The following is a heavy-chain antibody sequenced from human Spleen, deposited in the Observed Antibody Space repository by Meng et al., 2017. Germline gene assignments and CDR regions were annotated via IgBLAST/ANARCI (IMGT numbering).Heavy chain of an antibody. D-gene: IGHD3-9*01. CDR2: ISSSGSTI. Sequence: GESLKISCAASGFIFSDYYMSWVRQAPGKGLEWVSYISSSGSTIYYADSVKGRFTISRDNAKNSLYLQMNSLRAEDTAVYYCAREHYDILTGYRYYFDYWGQGTLVTVSS. J-gene: IGHJ4*02. CDR1: GFIFSDYY. V-gene: IGHV3-11*04. CDR3: AREHYDILTGYRYYFDY.